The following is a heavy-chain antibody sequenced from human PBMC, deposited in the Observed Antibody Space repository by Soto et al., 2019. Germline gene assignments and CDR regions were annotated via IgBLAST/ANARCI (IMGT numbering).Heavy chain of an antibody. CDR2: INSDGSST. Sequence: GGSLRLSCAASGFTFSSYWIHWVRQAPGKGLVWVSRINSDGSSTSYADSVKGRFTISRDNAKNTLYLQMNSLKTEDTAIYYCSKYGGSSTIPAALGQGTLVTVSS. D-gene: IGHD1-26*01. V-gene: IGHV3-74*01. J-gene: IGHJ5*02. CDR1: GFTFSSYW. CDR3: SKYGGSSTIPAA.